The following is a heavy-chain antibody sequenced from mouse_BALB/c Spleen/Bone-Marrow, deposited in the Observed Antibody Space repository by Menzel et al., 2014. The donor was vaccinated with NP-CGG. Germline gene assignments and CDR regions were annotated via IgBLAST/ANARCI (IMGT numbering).Heavy chain of an antibody. CDR2: IRNKAYGYTT. CDR3: ARFPMDY. J-gene: IGHJ4*01. Sequence: EVKLVESGGGLVQPGGSLRLSCTPSGFTFTDYYMSWVRQPPGKALEWLAFIRNKAYGYTTEYSASVRGRFTISRDNSQSILYPQMNTLRAEDSATYYCARFPMDYWGQGTSVTVSS. CDR1: GFTFTDYY. V-gene: IGHV7-3*02.